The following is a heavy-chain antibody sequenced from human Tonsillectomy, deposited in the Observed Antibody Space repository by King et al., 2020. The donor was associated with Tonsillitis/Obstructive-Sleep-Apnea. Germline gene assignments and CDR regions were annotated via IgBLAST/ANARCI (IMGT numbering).Heavy chain of an antibody. D-gene: IGHD5/OR15-5a*01. CDR3: ATTHPPSTFPGHDY. CDR2: INPNSGGT. CDR1: GYTFTGYY. Sequence: QVQLVESGAEVKKPGASVKVSCKASGYTFTGYYMHWVRQAPGRGLEWMGRINPNSGGTNYAQKFQGRVTMTRDTSISTAYMALSRLRSDDTAVYYCATTHPPSTFPGHDYWGQGTLVTVSS. V-gene: IGHV1-2*06. J-gene: IGHJ4*02.